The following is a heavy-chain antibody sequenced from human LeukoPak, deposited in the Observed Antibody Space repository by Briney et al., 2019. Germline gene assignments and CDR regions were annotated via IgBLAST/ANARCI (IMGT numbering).Heavy chain of an antibody. D-gene: IGHD4-17*01. CDR3: ARARYGDYGDYYFDY. CDR2: ISAYNGNT. Sequence: VASVKVSCKASGYTFTSYGFSWVGQAPGQGLEWVGWISAYNGNTNYAQKLQGRVTMTTDTSTSTAYMELRSLRSDDTAVYYCARARYGDYGDYYFDYWGQGTLVTVSS. CDR1: GYTFTSYG. J-gene: IGHJ4*02. V-gene: IGHV1-18*01.